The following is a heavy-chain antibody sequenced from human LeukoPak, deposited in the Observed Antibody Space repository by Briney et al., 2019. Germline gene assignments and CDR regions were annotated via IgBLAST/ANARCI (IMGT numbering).Heavy chain of an antibody. V-gene: IGHV1-69*13. Sequence: SVKVSCKASGGTFISYAISWLRQAPGQGLEWMGGIIPIFGTANYAQKFQGRVTITADESTSTAYMELSSLRSEDTAVYYCARNGCSSTSCYVEYWGQGTLVTVSS. CDR3: ARNGCSSTSCYVEY. CDR2: IIPIFGTA. CDR1: GGTFISYA. J-gene: IGHJ4*02. D-gene: IGHD2-2*01.